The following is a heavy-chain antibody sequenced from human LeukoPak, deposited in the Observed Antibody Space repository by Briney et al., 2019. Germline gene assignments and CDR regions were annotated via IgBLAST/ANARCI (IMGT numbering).Heavy chain of an antibody. Sequence: GSLRLSCAASGFTSNIYAMTWVRQAPGKGLEWVSGISGSGDRTYYVDSVKGRFTISRDNSRNTLYLQLNSLRAEDTALYYCAKGWWSDSWGQGTLVTVSS. V-gene: IGHV3-23*01. CDR1: GFTSNIYA. J-gene: IGHJ4*02. D-gene: IGHD2-8*02. CDR2: ISGSGDRT. CDR3: AKGWWSDS.